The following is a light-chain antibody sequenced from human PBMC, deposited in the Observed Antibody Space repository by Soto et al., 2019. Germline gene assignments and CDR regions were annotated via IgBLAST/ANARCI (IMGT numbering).Light chain of an antibody. J-gene: IGKJ1*01. CDR1: QGISNY. CDR3: QKYDSAPWT. CDR2: AAS. V-gene: IGKV1-27*01. Sequence: DIQMTQSPSSLSASVRDRVTITCRASQGISNYLAWYQQKPGNVPKLLIYAASTLQSGVPSLFSGSGSGTDFTLTISSMQPEDVATYYCQKYDSAPWTFGQGTKVEIK.